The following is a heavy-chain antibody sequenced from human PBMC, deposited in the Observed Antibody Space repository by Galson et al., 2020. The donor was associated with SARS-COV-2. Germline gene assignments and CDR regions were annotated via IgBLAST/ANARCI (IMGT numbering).Heavy chain of an antibody. CDR1: GFTFSSYA. Sequence: GGSLRLSCAASGFTFSSYAMHWVRQAPGKGLEWVAVISYDGSNKYYADSVKGRFTISRDNSKNTLYLQMNSLRAEDTAVYYCARSYYDFWSGLRSGFDPWGQGTLVTVSS. D-gene: IGHD3-3*01. J-gene: IGHJ5*02. CDR2: ISYDGSNK. CDR3: ARSYYDFWSGLRSGFDP. V-gene: IGHV3-30*04.